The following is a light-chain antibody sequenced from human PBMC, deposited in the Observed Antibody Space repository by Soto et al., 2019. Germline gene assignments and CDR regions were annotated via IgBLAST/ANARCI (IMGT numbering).Light chain of an antibody. CDR3: QQYGDSPRA. Sequence: IVVTQSPGTLSLSPGERATISCRAIQSVSGNFLAWSQPTPGQTPRLLIYATSSRATGIPDMFSGSGSGTDFTLIISSLETEDFALYYCQQYGDSPRAFGPGTKVA. J-gene: IGKJ3*01. CDR2: ATS. V-gene: IGKV3-20*01. CDR1: QSVSGNF.